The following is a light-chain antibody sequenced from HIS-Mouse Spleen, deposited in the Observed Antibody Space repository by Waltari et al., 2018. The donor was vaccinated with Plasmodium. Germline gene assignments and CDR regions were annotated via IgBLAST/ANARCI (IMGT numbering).Light chain of an antibody. J-gene: IGLJ3*02. Sequence: SYELTQPPSVSVSPGQTARITCPGVSLTKKYDYWYQQKSGQAPVLFIYEDSKRPSGIPEGFSCSSSGTMATLTISGAQVEDEADYYCYSTDSSGNHRVFGGGTKLTVL. V-gene: IGLV3-10*01. CDR3: YSTDSSGNHRV. CDR1: SLTKKY. CDR2: EDS.